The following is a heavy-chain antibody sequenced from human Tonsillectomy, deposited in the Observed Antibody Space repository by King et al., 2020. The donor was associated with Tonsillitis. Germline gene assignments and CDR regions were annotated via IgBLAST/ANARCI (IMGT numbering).Heavy chain of an antibody. J-gene: IGHJ6*03. CDR1: GYTFISYG. CDR2: ISAYNGNT. V-gene: IGHV1-18*01. Sequence: VQLVESGAEVKKPGASVKVSCKASGYTFISYGISWVRQAPGQGLEWMGWISAYNGNTNYAQKRQGRVTMTTDTSTSTAYMELRSLRPDDTAVYYCARVVVVPAANHPYYYYYMDVWGKGTTVTVSS. CDR3: ARVVVVPAANHPYYYYYMDV. D-gene: IGHD2-2*01.